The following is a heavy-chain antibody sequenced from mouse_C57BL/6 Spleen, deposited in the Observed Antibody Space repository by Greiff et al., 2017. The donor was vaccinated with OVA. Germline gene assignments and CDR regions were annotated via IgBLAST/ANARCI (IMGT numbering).Heavy chain of an antibody. CDR2: IRSKSNNYAT. CDR3: VRQWDGFDY. Sequence: EVKLVESGGGLVQPKGSLKLSCAASGFSFNTYAMNWVRQAPGKGLEWVARIRSKSNNYATYYADSVKDRFTISRDDSESMLYLQMNNLKTEDTAMYYCVRQWDGFDYWGQGTTLTVSS. CDR1: GFSFNTYA. D-gene: IGHD4-1*01. V-gene: IGHV10-1*01. J-gene: IGHJ2*01.